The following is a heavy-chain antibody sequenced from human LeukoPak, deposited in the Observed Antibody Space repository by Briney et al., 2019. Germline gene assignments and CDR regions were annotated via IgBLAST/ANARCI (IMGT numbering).Heavy chain of an antibody. J-gene: IGHJ3*02. Sequence: SEPLSLTCTVSGGSISSGGYYWSWIRQPPGKGLEWIGYIYHSGSTYYNPSLKSRVTISVDRSKNQFSLKLSSVTAADTAVYYCARDRGIAAAGGAFDIWGQGTMVTVSS. CDR3: ARDRGIAAAGGAFDI. CDR2: IYHSGST. CDR1: GGSISSGGYY. D-gene: IGHD6-13*01. V-gene: IGHV4-30-2*01.